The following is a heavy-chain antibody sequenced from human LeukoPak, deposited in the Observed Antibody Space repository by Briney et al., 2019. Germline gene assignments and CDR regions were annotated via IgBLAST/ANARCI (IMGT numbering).Heavy chain of an antibody. D-gene: IGHD2-2*01. CDR2: VYYSGTT. J-gene: IGHJ5*02. Sequence: SETLSLTCTVSGGSIINNYHYWGWIRQPPGEGLEWIGSVYYSGTTYYNPSLKSRVTVSVDTSKNQFSLKLTSVTAADTAVYYCARSTATHGPTHNWFGPWGQGTLVTVSS. CDR1: GGSIINNYHY. V-gene: IGHV4-39*01. CDR3: ARSTATHGPTHNWFGP.